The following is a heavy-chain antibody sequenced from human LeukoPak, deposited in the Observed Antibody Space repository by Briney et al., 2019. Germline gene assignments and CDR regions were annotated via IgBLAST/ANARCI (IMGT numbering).Heavy chain of an antibody. V-gene: IGHV3-21*01. CDR2: ISSSSSYI. CDR3: ARRGYDSSGYVHAFDI. Sequence: PGGSLRLSCAASGFPFSNHAMSWVRQPPGKGLEWVSSISSSSSYIYYADSVKGRFTISRDNAKNSLYLQMNSLRAEDTAVYYCARRGYDSSGYVHAFDIWGQGTMVTVSS. D-gene: IGHD3-22*01. CDR1: GFPFSNHA. J-gene: IGHJ3*02.